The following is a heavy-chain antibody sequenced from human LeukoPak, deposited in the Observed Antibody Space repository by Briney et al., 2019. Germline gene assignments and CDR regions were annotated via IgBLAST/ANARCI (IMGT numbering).Heavy chain of an antibody. Sequence: SETLSLTCSVSGDSVRNDFYYWGWIRQPPGKGLEWVACLSHAGNTWYNPSLESRLSISVDTSKNQFSLKLSSVTAADTAVYYCAVGVGLLTRYYFDYWGQGTLVTVSS. CDR1: GDSVRNDFYY. J-gene: IGHJ4*02. D-gene: IGHD2-21*02. CDR2: LSHAGNT. CDR3: AVGVGLLTRYYFDY. V-gene: IGHV4-39*01.